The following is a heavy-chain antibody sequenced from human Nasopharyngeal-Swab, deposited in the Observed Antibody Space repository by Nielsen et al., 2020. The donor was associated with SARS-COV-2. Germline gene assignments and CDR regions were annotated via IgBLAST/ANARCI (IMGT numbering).Heavy chain of an antibody. V-gene: IGHV3-20*04. CDR3: ARDKSSTVTTFDY. CDR2: ITWNGGSI. Sequence: GESLKISCAASGFIFDDYAMNWVRQAPGKGLEWVSGITWNGGSIGYAESVKGRFTISRDSAKNSLYLQMNSLRAEDTALYYCARDKSSTVTTFDYWGQGTLVTVPS. D-gene: IGHD4-17*01. CDR1: GFIFDDYA. J-gene: IGHJ4*02.